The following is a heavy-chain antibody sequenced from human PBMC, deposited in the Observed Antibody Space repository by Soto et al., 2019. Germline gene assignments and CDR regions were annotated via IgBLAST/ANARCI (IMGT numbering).Heavy chain of an antibody. V-gene: IGHV3-23*01. CDR1: GFTFSSYA. CDR2: ITGSGDST. CDR3: AKAISGYNAPLDH. Sequence: PWGSLRLSCAASGFTFSSYAMNWVRQAPGKGLEWVSVITGSGDSTYYADSVKGRFTISRDNSKNTLYAQMNSLRAEDTAVYYCAKAISGYNAPLDHWGQGT. J-gene: IGHJ4*02. D-gene: IGHD1-20*01.